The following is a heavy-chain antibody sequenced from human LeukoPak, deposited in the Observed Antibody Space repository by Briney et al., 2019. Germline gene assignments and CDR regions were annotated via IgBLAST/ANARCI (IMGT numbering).Heavy chain of an antibody. V-gene: IGHV3-23*01. CDR2: IGGSGDKT. CDR1: GFTFNRNA. CDR3: VRRGDASSGWGDHDF. D-gene: IGHD6-19*01. Sequence: LGGSLRLSCAASGFTFNRNAISWVRQAPGKGLEWVSTIGGSGDKTFYADSVKGRFTISRDNSKNMVHLQMNSLTGEDTALYYCVRRGDASSGWGDHDFWGQGALVTVSS. J-gene: IGHJ4*02.